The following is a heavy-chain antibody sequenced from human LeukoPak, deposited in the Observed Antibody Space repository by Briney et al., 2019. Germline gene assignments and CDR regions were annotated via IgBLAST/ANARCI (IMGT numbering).Heavy chain of an antibody. J-gene: IGHJ4*02. CDR1: GYTFTGYY. Sequence: ASVKVSCKASGYTFTGYYMYWVRQAPGQGLEWMGWINPNSGGTNYAQKFQGRVTMTRDTSISTAYMELSTLRSDDTAVYYCARGSSPTATPFDYWGQGTLVTVSS. D-gene: IGHD4-17*01. CDR2: INPNSGGT. V-gene: IGHV1-2*02. CDR3: ARGSSPTATPFDY.